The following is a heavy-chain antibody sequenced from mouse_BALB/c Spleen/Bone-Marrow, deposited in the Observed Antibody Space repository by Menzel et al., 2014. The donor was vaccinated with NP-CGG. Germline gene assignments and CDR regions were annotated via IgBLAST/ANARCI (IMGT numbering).Heavy chain of an antibody. J-gene: IGHJ3*01. V-gene: IGHV1-5*01. CDR2: IYPGNSDT. Sequence: VQLKESGTVLARPGASVKMSCKASVYTFTSYWMHWVKQRPGQGLEWIGAIYPGNSDTSYNQKFKGKAKLTAVTSTSTAYMELSSLTNEDSAVYYCTRGGGSSYVEFAYWGQGTLVTVSA. CDR3: TRGGGSSYVEFAY. CDR1: VYTFTSYW. D-gene: IGHD1-1*01.